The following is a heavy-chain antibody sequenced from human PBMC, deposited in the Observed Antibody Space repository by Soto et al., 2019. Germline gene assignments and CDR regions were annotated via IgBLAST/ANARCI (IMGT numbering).Heavy chain of an antibody. J-gene: IGHJ3*02. Sequence: QVQLQQWGAGLLKPSETLSLTCAVYGGSFSGYYWSWIRQPPGKGLEWIGEINHSGSTNYNPSLKRRVTISVDTSKNQFSLKLSSVTAADTAVYYCAGGIAAAVYAFDIWGQGTMVTVSS. CDR2: INHSGST. D-gene: IGHD6-13*01. CDR1: GGSFSGYY. CDR3: AGGIAAAVYAFDI. V-gene: IGHV4-34*01.